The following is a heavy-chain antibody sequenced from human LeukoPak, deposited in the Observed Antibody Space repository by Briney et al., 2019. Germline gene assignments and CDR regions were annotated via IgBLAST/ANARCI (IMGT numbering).Heavy chain of an antibody. J-gene: IGHJ4*02. D-gene: IGHD1-26*01. CDR3: AKDSSGNYRAAGDY. CDR1: GFTLRSYG. Sequence: PGGSLRLSCAASGFTLRSYGMHWVRQAPGKGLEWVAVISDDGSNKYYVDSVKGRFTISRDNSKNTLYLQMNSLRAEDTAVYYCAKDSSGNYRAAGDYWGQGTLVTVFS. CDR2: ISDDGSNK. V-gene: IGHV3-30*18.